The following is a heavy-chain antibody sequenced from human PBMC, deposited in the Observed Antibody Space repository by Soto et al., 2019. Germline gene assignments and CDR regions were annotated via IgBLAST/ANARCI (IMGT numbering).Heavy chain of an antibody. Sequence: QVQLQESGPGLVRPSETLSLTCTVSGASISSNIYYWGWIRQPPGKGLEWIGSIYYTGNTFYNPSLKSRVTLSVDTSENQFSLRLFSVTAADTADYYCARHSHEDHGDPNWFDPWGQGTLVTVSS. CDR2: IYYTGNT. CDR3: ARHSHEDHGDPNWFDP. CDR1: GASISSNIYY. D-gene: IGHD4-17*01. J-gene: IGHJ5*02. V-gene: IGHV4-39*01.